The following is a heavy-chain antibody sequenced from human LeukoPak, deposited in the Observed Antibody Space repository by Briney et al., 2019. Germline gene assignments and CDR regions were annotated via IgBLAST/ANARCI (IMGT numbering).Heavy chain of an antibody. V-gene: IGHV3-30*03. J-gene: IGHJ4*02. CDR2: ISYDGSNK. CDR3: ARDPVVKYYYDSSGYLFDY. CDR1: GFTFSSYS. D-gene: IGHD3-22*01. Sequence: PGGSLRLSCAASGFTFSSYSMNWVRQAPGKGLEWVAVISYDGSNKYYADSVKGRFTISRDNSKNTLYLQMNSLRAEDTAVYYCARDPVVKYYYDSSGYLFDYWGQGTLVTVSS.